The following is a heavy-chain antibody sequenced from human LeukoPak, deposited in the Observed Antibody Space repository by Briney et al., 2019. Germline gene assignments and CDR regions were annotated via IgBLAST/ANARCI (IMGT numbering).Heavy chain of an antibody. V-gene: IGHV3-53*01. J-gene: IGHJ6*03. CDR3: AREANSYYYYYMDV. CDR1: GFTVSSNY. Sequence: PGGSLRLSCAASGFTVSSNYMSWVRQAPGEGLEWVSIIYSGGRTYYADSVKGRFTISRDNSKNTLYLQMNSLRAEDTAVYYCAREANSYYYYYMDVWGKGTTVTISS. CDR2: IYSGGRT.